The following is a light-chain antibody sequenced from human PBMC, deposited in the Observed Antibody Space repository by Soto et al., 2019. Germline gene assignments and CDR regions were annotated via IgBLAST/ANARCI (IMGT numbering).Light chain of an antibody. J-gene: IGKJ4*01. Sequence: DIQMTQSPATLSASVGDRVTITCRASQSVRSWLAWYQQKPGTAPKLLIFDASRLESGVPARFSGSGSGTEFTLIISSLQSEDFALYYCQQYHNWPPTFGGGTKVDIK. CDR2: DAS. V-gene: IGKV1-5*01. CDR3: QQYHNWPPT. CDR1: QSVRSW.